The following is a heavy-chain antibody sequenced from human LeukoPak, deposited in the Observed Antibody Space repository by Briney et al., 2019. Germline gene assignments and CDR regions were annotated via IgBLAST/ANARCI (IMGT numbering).Heavy chain of an antibody. Sequence: GGSLRLSCAASGFTFSSYEMNWVRQAPGKGLEWVSSISSSSGYIYYADSVKGRFTISRDNAKNSLYLQMNSLRDEDTAIYYCARETTVIKKIDYWGQGTLVTVSS. V-gene: IGHV3-21*01. J-gene: IGHJ4*02. CDR2: ISSSSGYI. D-gene: IGHD4-17*01. CDR1: GFTFSSYE. CDR3: ARETTVIKKIDY.